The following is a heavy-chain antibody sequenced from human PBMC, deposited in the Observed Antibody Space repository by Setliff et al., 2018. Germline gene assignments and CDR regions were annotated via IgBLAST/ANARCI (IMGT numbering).Heavy chain of an antibody. CDR1: GYTFNDYG. CDR2: IASATGKT. V-gene: IGHV1-18*01. CDR3: SRLVRYCTTTSCQRLSGDEY. Sequence: GASVKVSCKTSGYTFNDYGITWVRQVPGRGLGWMGWIASATGKTYSAEKFQDRVTLTTDTSTGTAYLELRSLRSDDTAVYYCSRLVRYCTTTSCQRLSGDEYWGQGTLVTVSS. D-gene: IGHD2-2*01. J-gene: IGHJ4*02.